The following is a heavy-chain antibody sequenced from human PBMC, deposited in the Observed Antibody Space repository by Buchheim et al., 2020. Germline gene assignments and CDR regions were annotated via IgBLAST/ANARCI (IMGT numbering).Heavy chain of an antibody. D-gene: IGHD4/OR15-4a*01. CDR2: FHTSGST. J-gene: IGHJ4*02. Sequence: QVQLQESGPGLVQPSQNLALTCTVSGGSISRGSYYWSWIRQPAGKGLEWIGRFHTSGSTDYNPSLKSRVTISMDTSKNQFSLKLSSVTAADTAVYYCARAPRGAHDYWGQGTL. CDR1: GGSISRGSYY. CDR3: ARAPRGAHDY. V-gene: IGHV4-61*02.